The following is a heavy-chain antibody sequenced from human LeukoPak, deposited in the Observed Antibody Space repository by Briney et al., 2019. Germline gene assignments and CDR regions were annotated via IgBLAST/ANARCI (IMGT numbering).Heavy chain of an antibody. CDR2: INHSGST. J-gene: IGHJ4*02. CDR3: ARRLGRYYDSSGYDIPYYFDY. D-gene: IGHD3-22*01. Sequence: HPSETLSLTCAAYGGSFSGYYWSWIRQPPGKGLEWIGEINHSGSTNYNPSLKSRVTISVDTSKNQFSLKLSSVTAADTAVYYCARRLGRYYDSSGYDIPYYFDYWGQGTLVTVSS. V-gene: IGHV4-34*01. CDR1: GGSFSGYY.